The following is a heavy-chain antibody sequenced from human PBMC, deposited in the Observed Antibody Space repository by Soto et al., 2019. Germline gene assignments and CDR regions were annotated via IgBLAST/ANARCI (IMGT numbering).Heavy chain of an antibody. J-gene: IGHJ4*02. CDR2: IKQDGRET. V-gene: IGHV3-7*03. Sequence: EVQLVESGGGLVQPGGSLRLSCAASGFTFSSYWMSWVRQAPGKALECVANIKQDGRETYYVDSVKGRFTISRDNATSAGYRQRDSLGAEDTAVYDCAGETSLYNYAHVWYGGQGTPVIVPS. D-gene: IGHD3-16*01. CDR1: GFTFSSYW. CDR3: AGETSLYNYAHVWY.